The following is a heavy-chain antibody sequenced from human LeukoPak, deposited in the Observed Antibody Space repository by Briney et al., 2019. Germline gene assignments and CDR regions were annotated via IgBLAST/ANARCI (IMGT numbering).Heavy chain of an antibody. V-gene: IGHV3-7*01. CDR1: GFTFTIYW. D-gene: IGHD6-19*01. J-gene: IGHJ5*02. CDR3: ARVQWLGGRVWFDP. CDR2: IKEDGSEK. Sequence: GGSLRLSCAASGFTFTIYWMSWVRQAPGKGLEWVANIKEDGSEKSYVDSVKGRFTISRDNAKNSLNLQMNSLRTEDTAVYYCARVQWLGGRVWFDPWGQGTLVTVSS.